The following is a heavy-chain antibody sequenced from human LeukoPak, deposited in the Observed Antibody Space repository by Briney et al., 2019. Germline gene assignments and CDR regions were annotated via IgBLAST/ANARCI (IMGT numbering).Heavy chain of an antibody. J-gene: IGHJ4*02. CDR1: GFTFSDYY. V-gene: IGHV3-11*04. D-gene: IGHD2-2*02. Sequence: GGSLRLSCAASGFTFSDYYMSWIRQAPGKGLEWVSYIGSSGSTIYYADSVKGRFTISRDNAKNSLYLQMNSLRAEDAAVYYCARAKQRHCSSSSCYTESDYWGQGILVTVSS. CDR3: ARAKQRHCSSSSCYTESDY. CDR2: IGSSGSTI.